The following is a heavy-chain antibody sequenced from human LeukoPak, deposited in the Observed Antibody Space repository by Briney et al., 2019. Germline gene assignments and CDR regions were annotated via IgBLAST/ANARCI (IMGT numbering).Heavy chain of an antibody. CDR2: IKPDSGGT. D-gene: IGHD3-10*01. CDR3: ARGVLLQGRGAFDI. CDR1: GYTFSGYY. J-gene: IGHJ3*02. Sequence: GASVKVSCKASGYTFSGYYIHWVRQAPGQGLEWVAWIKPDSGGTNYAQKFRDRVTMTRDTSISTAYMEINSLTSDDTAVYYCARGVLLQGRGAFDIWGQGAMVTVSS. V-gene: IGHV1-2*02.